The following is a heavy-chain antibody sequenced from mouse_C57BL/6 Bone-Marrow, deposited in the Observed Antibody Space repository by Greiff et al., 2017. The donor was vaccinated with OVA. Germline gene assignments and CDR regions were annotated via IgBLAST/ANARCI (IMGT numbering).Heavy chain of an antibody. Sequence: EVQLQQSGPELVKPGASVKISCKASGYTFTDYYMNWVKQSHGKSLEWIGDINPNNGGTSYNQKFKGKATLTVDKSSSTAYMELRSLTSEDSAVYYCARYYGSSSLWGTGTTVTVSS. CDR1: GYTFTDYY. J-gene: IGHJ1*03. CDR3: ARYYGSSSL. V-gene: IGHV1-26*01. D-gene: IGHD1-1*01. CDR2: INPNNGGT.